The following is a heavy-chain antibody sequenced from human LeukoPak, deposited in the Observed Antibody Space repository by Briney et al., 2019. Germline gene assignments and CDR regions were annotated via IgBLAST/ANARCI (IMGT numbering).Heavy chain of an antibody. CDR3: ARDLPLGGDAFDI. J-gene: IGHJ3*02. D-gene: IGHD3-16*01. V-gene: IGHV4-30-2*01. CDR2: VFQRGTT. CDR1: GGSISSGDYS. Sequence: SETLSLTCAVSGGSISSGDYSWSWIRQPPGKGLEWIGFVFQRGTTYYNPSLKSRVIISVDKSKNQFSLKLTSVTAADTAVYYCARDLPLGGDAFDIWGQGTLVTVSS.